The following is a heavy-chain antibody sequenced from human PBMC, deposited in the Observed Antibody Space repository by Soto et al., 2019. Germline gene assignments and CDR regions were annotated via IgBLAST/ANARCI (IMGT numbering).Heavy chain of an antibody. Sequence: VQLVESGGGVVQPGRSLRLSCAASGFTFSSYAMHWVRQAPGKGLEWVAVISYDGSNKYYADSVKGRFTISRDNSKNTLYLQMNSLRAEDTAVYYCARSPPLYTAMVDKEILGAFDIWGQGTMVTVSS. J-gene: IGHJ3*02. CDR1: GFTFSSYA. CDR2: ISYDGSNK. CDR3: ARSPPLYTAMVDKEILGAFDI. V-gene: IGHV3-30-3*01. D-gene: IGHD5-18*01.